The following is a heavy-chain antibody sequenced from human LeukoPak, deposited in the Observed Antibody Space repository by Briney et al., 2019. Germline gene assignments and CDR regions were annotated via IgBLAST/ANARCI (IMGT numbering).Heavy chain of an antibody. D-gene: IGHD3-10*01. CDR1: GLTFSDTW. J-gene: IGHJ4*02. Sequence: AGGSLRLSCAASGLTFSDTWMSWVRQAPGRGLEWVSSISIGGDSMNYADSVKGRFTISRDNSKNTVNLQMNSLRAEDTALYYCARGRAGDWGQGTLVTVSS. CDR2: ISIGGDSM. V-gene: IGHV3-23*01. CDR3: ARGRAGD.